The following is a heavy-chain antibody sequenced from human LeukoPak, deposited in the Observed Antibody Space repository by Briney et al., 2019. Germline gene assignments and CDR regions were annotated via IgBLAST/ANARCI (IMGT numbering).Heavy chain of an antibody. CDR1: GFTFSSYG. D-gene: IGHD3-3*01. CDR3: TTAYYDFWSGRD. J-gene: IGHJ4*02. Sequence: GGSLRLSCAASGFTFSSYGMHWVRQAPGKGLEWVGRIKSKTDGGTTDYAAPVKGRFTISRDDSKNTLYLQMNSLKTEDTAVYYCTTAYYDFWSGRDWGQGTLVTVSS. V-gene: IGHV3-15*01. CDR2: IKSKTDGGTT.